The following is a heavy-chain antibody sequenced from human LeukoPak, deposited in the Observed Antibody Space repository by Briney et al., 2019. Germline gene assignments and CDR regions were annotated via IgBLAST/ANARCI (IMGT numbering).Heavy chain of an antibody. J-gene: IGHJ4*02. CDR1: GGSFSGYY. CDR2: IYYSGST. CDR3: ASHSSSWYGYYFDY. Sequence: SETLSLTCAAYGGSFSGYYWSWIRQPPGKGLEWIGYIYYSGSTNYNPSLKSRVTISVDTSKNQFSLKLSSVTAADTAVYYRASHSSSWYGYYFDYWGQGTLVTVSS. V-gene: IGHV4-59*01. D-gene: IGHD6-13*01.